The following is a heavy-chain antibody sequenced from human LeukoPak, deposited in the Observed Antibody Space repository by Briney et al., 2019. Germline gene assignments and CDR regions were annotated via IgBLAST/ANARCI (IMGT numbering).Heavy chain of an antibody. Sequence: GGSLRLSCAASGITFMHYSMTWVRQIPGEGLEWVSAITGSGAFTDYADSVKGRFTISRDNAKNTLYLQMNSLRVEDTAVYYCARDLVVATGPDYWGQGTLVTVSS. CDR3: ARDLVVATGPDY. J-gene: IGHJ4*02. CDR1: GITFMHYS. V-gene: IGHV3-23*01. D-gene: IGHD5-12*01. CDR2: ITGSGAFT.